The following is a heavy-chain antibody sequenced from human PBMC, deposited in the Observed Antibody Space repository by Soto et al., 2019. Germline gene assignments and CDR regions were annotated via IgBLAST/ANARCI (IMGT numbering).Heavy chain of an antibody. CDR1: GGSISSSSYY. D-gene: IGHD2-15*01. CDR2: IYYSGST. J-gene: IGHJ4*02. CDR3: ARLEQGYCSGGSCYSFDY. V-gene: IGHV4-39*01. Sequence: QLQLQESGPGLVKPSETLSLTCTVSGGSISSSSYYWGWIRQPPGQGLEWIGSIYYSGSTYYNPSLKSRVTISVDTSKNQFSLKLSSVTAADTAVYYCARLEQGYCSGGSCYSFDYWGQGTLVTVSS.